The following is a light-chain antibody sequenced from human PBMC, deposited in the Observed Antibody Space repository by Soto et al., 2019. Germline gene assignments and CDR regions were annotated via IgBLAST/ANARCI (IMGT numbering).Light chain of an antibody. Sequence: EIVLTQSPGTLSLSPGERATLSCRTSESVTSTYLAWYQQKPGQPPRLLIYGASSRATGIPDRFSGSGSGTDFTLTISRLEPEDFAVYYCQQSYVPPITFGQGTRLEIK. CDR2: GAS. CDR3: QQSYVPPIT. V-gene: IGKV3-20*01. J-gene: IGKJ5*01. CDR1: ESVTSTY.